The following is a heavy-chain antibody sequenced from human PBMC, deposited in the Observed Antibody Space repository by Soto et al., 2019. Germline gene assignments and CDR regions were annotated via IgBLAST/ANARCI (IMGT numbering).Heavy chain of an antibody. V-gene: IGHV3-48*01. CDR1: GFTFSDYS. Sequence: EVQLVESGGGLVQPGGSLRLSCAASGFTFSDYSMNWVRQAPGKGLEWISYISSTSSTVYYADSVKGRFTMSRDNAKNSLYLQMNSLSAEDTAVYYCARLDWYFDLWGRGTLVTVSS. J-gene: IGHJ2*01. CDR2: ISSTSSTV. CDR3: ARLDWYFDL.